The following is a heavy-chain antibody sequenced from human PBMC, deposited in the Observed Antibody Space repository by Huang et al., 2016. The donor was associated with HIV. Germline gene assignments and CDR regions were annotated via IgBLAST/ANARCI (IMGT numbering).Heavy chain of an antibody. J-gene: IGHJ6*03. CDR3: ARGQGGYYYYYMDV. CDR1: GGSFSGYY. CDR2: INHSEST. Sequence: QVQLQQWGAGLLRPSETLSLTCAVYGGSFSGYYGTWIRQPPGKGLEWIGEINHSESTNYNPSLKSRGTMSVDTSRNQFSLTVTSVTAADTAVYYCARGQGGYYYYYMDVWGKGTTVTVSS. V-gene: IGHV4-34*01.